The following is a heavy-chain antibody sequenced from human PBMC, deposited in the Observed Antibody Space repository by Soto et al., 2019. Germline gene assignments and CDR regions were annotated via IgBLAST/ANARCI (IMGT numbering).Heavy chain of an antibody. CDR1: EFTFSSYE. CDR3: VRFGGAAAGPGDY. CDR2: ISSSGTTI. Sequence: PWWSLRLSCLASEFTFSSYEMNWVRQAPGKGLEWVSYISSSGTTIYYTDSVKGRFTISRDNAKKSLYLQMNSLRAEDTAVYYCVRFGGAAAGPGDYWGQGTLVTVSS. D-gene: IGHD6-13*01. V-gene: IGHV3-48*03. J-gene: IGHJ4*02.